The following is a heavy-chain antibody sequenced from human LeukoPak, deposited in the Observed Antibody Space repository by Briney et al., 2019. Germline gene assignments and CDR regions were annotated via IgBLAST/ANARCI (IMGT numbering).Heavy chain of an antibody. CDR3: AKDHLVAGQQDYFDY. CDR1: GFTFSSYA. V-gene: IGHV3-23*01. CDR2: ISTSGGSA. J-gene: IGHJ4*02. D-gene: IGHD2-8*02. Sequence: GASLRLSCAASGFTFSSYAMSWVRQAPGKGLEWVSGISTSGGSAYYADSVRGRFTFSRDNSKNTLYLQMNSLRAEDTAVYYCAKDHLVAGQQDYFDYWGQGTLVTVSS.